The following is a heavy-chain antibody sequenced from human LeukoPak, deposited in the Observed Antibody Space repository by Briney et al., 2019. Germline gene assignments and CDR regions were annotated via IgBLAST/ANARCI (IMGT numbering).Heavy chain of an antibody. V-gene: IGHV4-31*03. CDR1: GGSISSGGYY. CDR2: IYYSGST. CDR3: ARHNLKYSYGLFDY. D-gene: IGHD5-18*01. J-gene: IGHJ4*02. Sequence: KPSETLSLTCTVSGGSISSGGYYWSWIRQHPGKGLEWIGYIYYSGSTYYNPSLKSRVTISVDTSKNQFSLKLSSVTAADTAVYYCARHNLKYSYGLFDYWGQGTLVTVSS.